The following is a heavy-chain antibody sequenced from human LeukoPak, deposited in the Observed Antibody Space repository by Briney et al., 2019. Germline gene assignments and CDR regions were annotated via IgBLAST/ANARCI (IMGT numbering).Heavy chain of an antibody. J-gene: IGHJ5*02. V-gene: IGHV4-4*02. Sequence: PSETLSLTCAVSGVSISSSNWWNWVRQTPEKGLEWIGEIHHKWGTNYNPSLKSRLTISVDKSKNKVSLRLSSVAAADTALYYCARAQEGCSRASCYLEPWGQGTLVTVSS. CDR1: GVSISSSNW. CDR2: IHHKWGT. D-gene: IGHD2-2*01. CDR3: ARAQEGCSRASCYLEP.